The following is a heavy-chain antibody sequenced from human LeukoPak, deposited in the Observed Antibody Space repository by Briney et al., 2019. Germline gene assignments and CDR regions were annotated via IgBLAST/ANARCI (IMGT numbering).Heavy chain of an antibody. Sequence: GGSLRLSCAASGFTFSSYAMHWVRQAPGKGLEWVAVISYDGSNKYYADSVKGRFTISRDNSKNTLYLQMNSLRAEDTAVYYCARGGGNYDFWSGYYFGNPWVDYYYYMDVWGKGTTVTVSS. J-gene: IGHJ6*03. CDR3: ARGGGNYDFWSGYYFGNPWVDYYYYMDV. D-gene: IGHD3-3*01. CDR2: ISYDGSNK. V-gene: IGHV3-30*04. CDR1: GFTFSSYA.